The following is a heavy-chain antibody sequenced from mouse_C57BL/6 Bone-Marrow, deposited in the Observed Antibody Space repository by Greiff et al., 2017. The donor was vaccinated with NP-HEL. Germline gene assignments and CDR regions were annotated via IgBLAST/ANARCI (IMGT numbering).Heavy chain of an antibody. CDR1: GYTFTSYG. V-gene: IGHV1-58*01. CDR2: IYIGNGYT. CDR3: ARGGYDYDHWYFDV. D-gene: IGHD2-4*01. J-gene: IGHJ1*03. Sequence: EVKLVESGAELVRPGSSVKMSCKTSGYTFTSYGINWVKQRPGQGLEWIGYIYIGNGYTEYNEKFKGKATLTSDTSSSTAYMQLSSLTSEDSAIYFCARGGYDYDHWYFDVWGTGTTVTVSS.